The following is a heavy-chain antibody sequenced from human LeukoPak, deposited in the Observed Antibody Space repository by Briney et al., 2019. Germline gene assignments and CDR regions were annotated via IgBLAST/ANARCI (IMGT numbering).Heavy chain of an antibody. CDR1: GYTFSSYG. D-gene: IGHD3-9*01. CDR3: AREGYDILTGYSSPDY. V-gene: IGHV1-18*01. J-gene: IGHJ4*02. CDR2: TSGYSGNT. Sequence: ASVRVSCKASGYTFSSYGISWVRQAPGQGLEWMGWTSGYSGNTNYAQKLQGRVTMTTDTSTSTAYMELRSLRSDDTAVYYCAREGYDILTGYSSPDYWGQGTLVTVSS.